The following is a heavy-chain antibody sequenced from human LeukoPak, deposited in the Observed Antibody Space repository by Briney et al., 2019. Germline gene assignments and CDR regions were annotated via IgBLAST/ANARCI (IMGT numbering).Heavy chain of an antibody. CDR3: AKVVVVVTDYFDY. CDR1: GFTFSSYA. V-gene: IGHV3-23*01. D-gene: IGHD3-22*01. J-gene: IGHJ4*02. Sequence: GGSLRLSCAASGFTFSSYAMSWVRKAPGKGLEWVSAISGSGGSTYYADSVKGRFTISRDNSKNTLYLQMNSLRAEDTAVYYCAKVVVVVTDYFDYWGQGTLVTVSS. CDR2: ISGSGGST.